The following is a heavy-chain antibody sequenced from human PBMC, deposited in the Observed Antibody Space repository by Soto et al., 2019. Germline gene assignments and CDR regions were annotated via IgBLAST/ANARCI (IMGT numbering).Heavy chain of an antibody. D-gene: IGHD1-20*01. Sequence: SETLSLTCTVSGGSISSSSYYWGWIRQPPGKGLEWIGSIYYSGSTYYNPSLKSRVTISVDTSKNQFSLKLSSVTAADTAVYYCATSQKGYNWNYFDHWGQGALVTVSS. CDR2: IYYSGST. J-gene: IGHJ4*02. CDR1: GGSISSSSYY. V-gene: IGHV4-39*01. CDR3: ATSQKGYNWNYFDH.